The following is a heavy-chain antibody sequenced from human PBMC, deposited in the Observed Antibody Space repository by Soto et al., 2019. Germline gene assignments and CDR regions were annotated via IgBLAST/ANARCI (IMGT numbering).Heavy chain of an antibody. Sequence: PGESLKISCMGSGYKVSTWHNFTSYWIAWVRQMPGEGLEWMGIIYPGDSDTRYSPSFQGQVTISADKSINSVYLQWSSLKASDTATYYCARYKSNYYYGMDVWGQGTTVTVSS. D-gene: IGHD1-20*01. CDR1: GYKVSTWHNFTSYW. CDR3: ARYKSNYYYGMDV. V-gene: IGHV5-51*01. J-gene: IGHJ6*02. CDR2: IYPGDSDT.